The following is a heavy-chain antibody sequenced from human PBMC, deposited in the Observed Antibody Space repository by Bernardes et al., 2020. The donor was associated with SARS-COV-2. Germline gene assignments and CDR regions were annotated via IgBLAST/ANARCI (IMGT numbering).Heavy chain of an antibody. CDR3: AKDLFWWQFDY. J-gene: IGHJ4*02. D-gene: IGHD2-8*02. CDR1: GFTFSTNA. Sequence: GGSLRLSCAASGFTFSTNAMSWVRQAPGKGLEWVSGIGGDGNTHYADSVRGRFSISRDNSKNMLFLQMDSLRAEDSAMYYCAKDLFWWQFDYWGQGALVTVSS. CDR2: IGGDGNT. V-gene: IGHV3-23*01.